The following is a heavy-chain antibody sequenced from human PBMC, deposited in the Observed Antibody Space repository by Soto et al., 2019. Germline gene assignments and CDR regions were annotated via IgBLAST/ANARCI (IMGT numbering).Heavy chain of an antibody. D-gene: IGHD6-13*01. Sequence: HPGGSLRLSCAVSGFTFSNYAMNWVRQAPGKGLEWVSIISGGGGSAYYADSVKGRFSISRDNSKNTLYLQMNGLRAEDTAVYYCAKVGSSWYSHFDYWGQGTLVTVSS. J-gene: IGHJ4*02. CDR2: ISGGGGSA. CDR1: GFTFSNYA. V-gene: IGHV3-23*01. CDR3: AKVGSSWYSHFDY.